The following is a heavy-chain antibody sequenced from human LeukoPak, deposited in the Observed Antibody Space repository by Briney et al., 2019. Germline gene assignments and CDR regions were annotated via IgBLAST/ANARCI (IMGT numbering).Heavy chain of an antibody. CDR1: GFTFSFYW. D-gene: IGHD3-22*01. CDR2: INTDGSRT. Sequence: PGGSLRLSCAASGFTFSFYWMHWVRQAPGKGLVWVSHINTDGSRTSYADSVKGRFTISRDNAKNSLFLQMNSLRAEDTAVYYCARAREKYYYDSSGRGDAFDIWGQGTMVIVSS. V-gene: IGHV3-74*01. CDR3: ARAREKYYYDSSGRGDAFDI. J-gene: IGHJ3*02.